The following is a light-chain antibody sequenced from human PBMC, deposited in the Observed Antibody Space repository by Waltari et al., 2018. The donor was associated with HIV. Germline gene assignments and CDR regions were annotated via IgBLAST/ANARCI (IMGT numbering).Light chain of an antibody. CDR3: CSYAGSSTFVV. CDR1: SRDVGCYNL. V-gene: IGLV2-23*01. Sequence: QSALTQPAPVSGSPGQSLPISCTGTSRDVGCYNLCHRYQQHPGKAPNLMIYEGSKRPSGFSNRFSGSKSGNTASLTISGLQAEYETDYYCCSYAGSSTFVVFGGGTKLTVL. J-gene: IGLJ2*01. CDR2: EGS.